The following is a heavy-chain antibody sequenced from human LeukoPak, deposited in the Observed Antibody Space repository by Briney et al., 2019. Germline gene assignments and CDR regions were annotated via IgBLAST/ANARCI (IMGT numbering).Heavy chain of an antibody. Sequence: SVKVSCKASGGTFSSYAISWVRQAPGQGLEWMGGIIPIFGTANYAQKFQGRVTITTDESTSTAYMELSSLRSEDTAVYYCARVVGASDAFDIWGQGTMVTVSS. J-gene: IGHJ3*02. CDR1: GGTFSSYA. CDR2: IIPIFGTA. V-gene: IGHV1-69*05. D-gene: IGHD1-26*01. CDR3: ARVVGASDAFDI.